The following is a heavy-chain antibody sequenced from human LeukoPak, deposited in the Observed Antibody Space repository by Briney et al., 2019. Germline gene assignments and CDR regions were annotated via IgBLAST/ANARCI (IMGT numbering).Heavy chain of an antibody. CDR2: INPNSGGT. Sequence: GASVKVSCKASGYTFTSYAMNWVRQAPGQGLEWMGWINPNSGGTNYAQKFQGRVTMTRDTSISTAYMELSRLRSDDTAVYYCARALNPYYYDSSGYYYDFDYWGQGTLVTVSS. CDR3: ARALNPYYYDSSGYYYDFDY. D-gene: IGHD3-22*01. J-gene: IGHJ4*02. V-gene: IGHV1-2*02. CDR1: GYTFTSYA.